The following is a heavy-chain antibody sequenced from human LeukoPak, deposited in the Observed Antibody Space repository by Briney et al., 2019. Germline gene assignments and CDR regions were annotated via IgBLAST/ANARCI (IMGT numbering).Heavy chain of an antibody. CDR2: ISYDGSNK. CDR1: GFTFSDYY. J-gene: IGHJ6*02. Sequence: GGSLRLSCAASGFTFSDYYMSWIRQAPGKGLEWVAVISYDGSNKYYADSVKGRFTISRDNSKNTLYLQMNSLRAEDTAVYYCAKDRVGLLWSLDVWGQGTTVTVSS. CDR3: AKDRVGLLWSLDV. D-gene: IGHD3-10*01. V-gene: IGHV3-30*18.